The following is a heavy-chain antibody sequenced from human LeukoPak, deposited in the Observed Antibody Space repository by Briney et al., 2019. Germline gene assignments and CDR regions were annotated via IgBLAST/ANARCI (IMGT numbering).Heavy chain of an antibody. CDR2: ISAYNGNT. V-gene: IGHV1-18*01. Sequence: ASVKVSCKASGYTFTSYGISWVRQAPGQGLEWMGWISAYNGNTNYAQKLQGRVTMTTDTSTSTAYMELRSLRSDDTAVYYCARDTHYCGSGIRNFDYWGQGTLVTASS. CDR3: ARDTHYCGSGIRNFDY. CDR1: GYTFTSYG. J-gene: IGHJ4*02. D-gene: IGHD3-10*01.